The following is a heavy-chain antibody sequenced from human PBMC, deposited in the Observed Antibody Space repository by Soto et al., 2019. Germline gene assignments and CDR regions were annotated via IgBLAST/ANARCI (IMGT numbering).Heavy chain of an antibody. CDR3: ARVGGDDFGDSGGFDY. CDR1: GGSIRDYF. CDR2: IDYSGRT. J-gene: IGHJ4*02. V-gene: IGHV4-59*01. Sequence: QVQLQESGPGLVKPSETLSLTCTVSGGSIRDYFWTWIRQPPGQGLERIGYIDYSGRTNYNHSLKSRVSIAVDASNNHVSLQLRSVAAADTAVYYCARVGGDDFGDSGGFDYWGQGTLVTVSS. D-gene: IGHD4-17*01.